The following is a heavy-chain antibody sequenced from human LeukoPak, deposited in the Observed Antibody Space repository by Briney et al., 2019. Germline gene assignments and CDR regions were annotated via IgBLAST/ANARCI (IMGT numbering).Heavy chain of an antibody. CDR2: IYSSGTT. CDR1: GVSISTYY. J-gene: IGHJ3*02. V-gene: IGHV4-59*01. Sequence: SETLSLTCTVSGVSISTYYWSWIRQPPGKGPEWIGYIYSSGTTNYNPSLKSRVTISIDTSKNEFSLKLTSVTAADTAVYYCARVSITMIVVAASGAFDIWGQGTMVTVSS. CDR3: ARVSITMIVVAASGAFDI. D-gene: IGHD3-22*01.